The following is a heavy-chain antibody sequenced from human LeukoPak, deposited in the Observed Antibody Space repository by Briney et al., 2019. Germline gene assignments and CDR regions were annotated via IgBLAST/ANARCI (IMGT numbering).Heavy chain of an antibody. D-gene: IGHD3-3*01. CDR3: ARDPFQDFWSGYAPPGYYYYGMDV. Sequence: SVKVSCKASGGTFTSYAISWVRQAPGQGLEWMGGIIPIFGTANYAQKFQGRVTITADESTSTAYMELSSLRSEDTAVYYCARDPFQDFWSGYAPPGYYYYGMDVWGQGTTVTVSS. CDR2: IIPIFGTA. V-gene: IGHV1-69*13. CDR1: GGTFTSYA. J-gene: IGHJ6*02.